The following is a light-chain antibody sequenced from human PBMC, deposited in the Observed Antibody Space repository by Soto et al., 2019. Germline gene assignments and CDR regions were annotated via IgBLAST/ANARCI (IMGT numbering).Light chain of an antibody. J-gene: IGLJ1*01. CDR3: SSYTTSAPYV. CDR2: EVT. V-gene: IGLV2-14*01. CDR1: SSDVGAYNF. Sequence: SVLTQPASVSGSPGQSITISCTGTSSDVGAYNFVSWYQHHPGRAPKLIIYEVTIRPSGVSNRFSGSKSGNTASLTISGLQAEDEADYYCSSYTTSAPYVFGSGNKVTVL.